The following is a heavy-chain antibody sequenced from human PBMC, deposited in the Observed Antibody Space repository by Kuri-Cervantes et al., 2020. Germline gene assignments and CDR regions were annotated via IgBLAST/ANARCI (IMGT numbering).Heavy chain of an antibody. V-gene: IGHV3-23*01. CDR3: ARDLRITIFGVVISIAYCYYGMDV. J-gene: IGHJ6*02. D-gene: IGHD3-3*01. CDR1: GCTISSYA. CDR2: ISGSGGST. Sequence: GEPLKISCAASGCTISSYAMSWVRQAPGKGLEWVSAISGSGGSTYYADSVKGRFTISRDNSKNTLYLQMNSLRAEDTAVYYCARDLRITIFGVVISIAYCYYGMDVWGQGTTVTVSS.